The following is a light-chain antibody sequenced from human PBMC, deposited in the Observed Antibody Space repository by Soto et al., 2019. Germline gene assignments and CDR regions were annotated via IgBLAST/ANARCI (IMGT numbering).Light chain of an antibody. J-gene: IGKJ1*01. CDR1: QSFNSN. CDR2: DAS. Sequence: EVVLTQSPGTLSLSRGERATLSCRASQSFNSNLACYQQKPGQAPRLLIYDASTRATGVPARFSGSGSGTEFTLTISRLEPEDFAVYYCQQHDNSPWMFGQGTKVDIK. CDR3: QQHDNSPWM. V-gene: IGKV3-20*01.